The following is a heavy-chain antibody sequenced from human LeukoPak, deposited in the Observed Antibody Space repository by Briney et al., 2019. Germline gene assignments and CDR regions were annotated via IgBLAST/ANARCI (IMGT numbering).Heavy chain of an antibody. D-gene: IGHD2-2*01. CDR1: GYTFTSYD. Sequence: ASVKVSCKASGYTFTSYDIYWVRQATGQGLEWMGWMNPNSGNTGYAQKFQGRVTMTRNTSISTAYMELSSLRSEDTAVYYCARVGTDIVVVPAANYYYYGMDVWGQGTTVTVSS. CDR2: MNPNSGNT. CDR3: ARVGTDIVVVPAANYYYYGMDV. J-gene: IGHJ6*02. V-gene: IGHV1-8*01.